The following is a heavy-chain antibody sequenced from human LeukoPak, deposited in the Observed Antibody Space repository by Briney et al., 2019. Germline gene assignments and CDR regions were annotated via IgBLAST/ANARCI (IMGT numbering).Heavy chain of an antibody. D-gene: IGHD6-19*01. CDR3: ARVELYSSGWYLGPIDY. Sequence: ASVKVSCKASGYTFTGYYMHWVRQAPGQGLEWMGWINPNSGGTNYAQKFQGRVTMTRDTSISTAYMELSRLRSDDTAVYYCARVELYSSGWYLGPIDYWGQGTLVTVSS. CDR2: INPNSGGT. CDR1: GYTFTGYY. V-gene: IGHV1-2*02. J-gene: IGHJ4*02.